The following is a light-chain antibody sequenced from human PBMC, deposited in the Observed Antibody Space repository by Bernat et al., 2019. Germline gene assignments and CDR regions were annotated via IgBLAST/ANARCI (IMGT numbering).Light chain of an antibody. V-gene: IGKV3-15*01. J-gene: IGKJ4*01. CDR3: QQYHNCPLS. CDR2: GAS. CDR1: QSVSSN. Sequence: EIVMTQSPATLSVSPGERATLSCRASQSVSSNLAWYQQKPGQAPRLLIYGASTRATGVPARFSGRWSGTEFTLTISSLQSEDSAVYDCQQYHNCPLSFGGGTKVENK.